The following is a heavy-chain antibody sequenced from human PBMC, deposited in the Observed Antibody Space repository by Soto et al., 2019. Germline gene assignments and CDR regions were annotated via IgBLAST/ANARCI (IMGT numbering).Heavy chain of an antibody. V-gene: IGHV3-48*01. J-gene: IGHJ3*02. CDR1: GFTFSSYS. D-gene: IGHD3-9*01. CDR3: ARDSRYYDILTGYSANDAFDI. Sequence: GGSLRLSCAASGFTFSSYSMNWVRQAPGKGLEWVSYISSSSSTIYYADSVKGRFTISGDNAKNSLYLQMNSLRAEDTAVYYCARDSRYYDILTGYSANDAFDIWGQGTMVTVSS. CDR2: ISSSSSTI.